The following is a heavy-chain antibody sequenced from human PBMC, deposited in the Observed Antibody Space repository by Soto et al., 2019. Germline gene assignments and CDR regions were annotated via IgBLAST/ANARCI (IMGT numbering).Heavy chain of an antibody. D-gene: IGHD4-17*01. CDR2: IYYSGST. V-gene: IGHV4-31*03. CDR1: GVSINSGGYY. CDR3: ATVLTYGQYFQH. Sequence: QVQLQESGPGLVKPSQTLSLTCTVSGVSINSGGYYWSWIRQHPGKGLEWIGYIYYSGSTYYNPSLKSRVIISVATSKNQFSLKLSSVTAADTAVYYCATVLTYGQYFQHWGQGTLVTVSS. J-gene: IGHJ1*01.